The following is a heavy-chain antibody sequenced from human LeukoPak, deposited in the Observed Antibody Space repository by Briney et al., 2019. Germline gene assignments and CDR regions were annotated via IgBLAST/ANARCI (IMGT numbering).Heavy chain of an antibody. D-gene: IGHD1-26*01. J-gene: IGHJ4*02. CDR2: INPTSYTT. CDR3: ARAVGSGDY. Sequence: ASVKVSCKASGYTFTSYYMHWVRQAPGQGLEWMGIINPTSYTTTYAQKFQGRVTMTRDTSTSTVYMELSSLRSEDTAVYYCARAVGSGDYWGQGTLVTVPS. CDR1: GYTFTSYY. V-gene: IGHV1-46*01.